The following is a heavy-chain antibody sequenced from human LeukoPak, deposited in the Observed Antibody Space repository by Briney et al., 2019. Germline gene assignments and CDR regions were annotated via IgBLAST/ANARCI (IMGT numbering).Heavy chain of an antibody. V-gene: IGHV3-33*01. J-gene: IGHJ4*02. CDR2: IWYDGSNK. D-gene: IGHD6-25*01. CDR1: GFTFSSYG. Sequence: GRSLRLSCAASGFTFSSYGMHWVRQAPGKGLEWVAVIWYDGSNKYYADSVKGRFTISRDNSKNTLYLQMNSLRAQDTAVYYCARSAVRGVPFDYWGQGTLVTVSS. CDR3: ARSAVRGVPFDY.